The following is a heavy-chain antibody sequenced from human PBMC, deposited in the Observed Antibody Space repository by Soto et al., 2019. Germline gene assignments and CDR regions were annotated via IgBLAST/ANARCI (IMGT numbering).Heavy chain of an antibody. CDR3: SLWFGGSRY. V-gene: IGHV3-15*07. D-gene: IGHD3-10*01. J-gene: IGHJ4*02. CDR1: GFIFSNAW. Sequence: GWSLRLSCAASGFIFSNAWMNWVRQAPGKGLEWVGRIKSEIDGGTTDYAAPVKGRFTIWRDDSKKTLYLQMNSLKTEDTAVYYCSLWFGGSRYWGQGTLVTVSS. CDR2: IKSEIDGGTT.